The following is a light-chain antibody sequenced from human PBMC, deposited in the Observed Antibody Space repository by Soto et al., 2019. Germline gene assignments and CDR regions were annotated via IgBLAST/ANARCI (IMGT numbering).Light chain of an antibody. V-gene: IGKV3-15*01. CDR3: QQYNNWPPVT. CDR2: GAS. Sequence: EIVMTQSPATLSVSPGERATVSCRASQSVSSNLAWYQQKPGQAPRLLIYGASTRDTGIPARVSGSGSGTEFTLTLTSMQSEDFEVYYCQQYNNWPPVTFGQGTKVDNK. CDR1: QSVSSN. J-gene: IGKJ1*01.